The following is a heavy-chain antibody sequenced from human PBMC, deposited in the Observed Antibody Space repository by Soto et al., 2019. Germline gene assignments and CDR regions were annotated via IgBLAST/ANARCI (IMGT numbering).Heavy chain of an antibody. CDR3: AREITPLTTDWYFDL. CDR1: GGSISGGVYY. J-gene: IGHJ2*01. D-gene: IGHD4-17*01. Sequence: QVQLQESGPGLVKPSQTLSLTCTVSGGSISGGVYYWSWIRQPPGKGLEWIGYIFDSGSTYYNPSFKCRVTIPGDTPKTQFSLRLSSVTAADTAVYYCAREITPLTTDWYFDLWGRGTLVPVSS. CDR2: IFDSGST. V-gene: IGHV4-30-4*01.